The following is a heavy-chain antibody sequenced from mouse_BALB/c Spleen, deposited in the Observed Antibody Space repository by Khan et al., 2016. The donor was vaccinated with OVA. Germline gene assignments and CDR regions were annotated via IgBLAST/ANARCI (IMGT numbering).Heavy chain of an antibody. J-gene: IGHJ4*01. CDR3: ARPPYFSYTLDY. V-gene: IGHV9-3-1*01. D-gene: IGHD2-10*01. CDR2: INTYTGEP. Sequence: QIQLVQSGPELKKPGETVKISCKASGYTFTSYGINWVKQSPGKALKWMGWINTYTGEPTYADDFKGRFAFSLETSASTAYLQINNLKNEDTATYFCARPPYFSYTLDYWGQGTSVTVSS. CDR1: GYTFTSYG.